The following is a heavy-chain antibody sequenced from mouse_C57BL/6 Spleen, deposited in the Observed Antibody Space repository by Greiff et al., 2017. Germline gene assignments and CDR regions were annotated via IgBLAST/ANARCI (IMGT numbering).Heavy chain of an antibody. CDR3: ARGEVAYYWYFDV. CDR2: INPSSGYT. CDR1: GYTFTSYW. D-gene: IGHD1-1*01. J-gene: IGHJ1*03. V-gene: IGHV1-7*01. Sequence: QVQLQQSGAELAKPGASVKLSCKASGYTFTSYWMHWVKQRPGQGLEWNGYINPSSGYTKYNPKFKDKATLTADKSSSTAYMQLSSLTYEDSAVYYCARGEVAYYWYFDVWGTGTTVTVSS.